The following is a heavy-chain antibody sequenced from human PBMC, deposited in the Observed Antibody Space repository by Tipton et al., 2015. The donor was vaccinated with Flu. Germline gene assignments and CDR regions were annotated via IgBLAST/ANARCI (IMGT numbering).Heavy chain of an antibody. J-gene: IGHJ6*03. CDR2: INHSGST. D-gene: IGHD3-3*01. Sequence: TLSLTCAVYGGSFSGYYWSWVRQPPGKGLEWIGEINHSGSTNYNPSLKSRVTISVDTSKNQFSLKLSSVTAADTAVYYCARSANGMDFWSGYSDYYYYMDVWGKGTTVTVSS. V-gene: IGHV4-34*01. CDR3: ARSANGMDFWSGYSDYYYYMDV. CDR1: GGSFSGYY.